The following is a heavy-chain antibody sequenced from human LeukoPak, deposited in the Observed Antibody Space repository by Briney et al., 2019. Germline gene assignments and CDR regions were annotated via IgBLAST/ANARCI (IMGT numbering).Heavy chain of an antibody. J-gene: IGHJ5*02. CDR1: GGSISSYY. V-gene: IGHV4-4*07. CDR2: IYSTGSA. CDR3: ARHKPTYYDFWSGYYSGWFDP. D-gene: IGHD3-3*01. Sequence: SETLSLTCTVSGGSISSYYWSWIRQPAGKGLEWIGRIYSTGSANYNPSLKSRVTMSVDTSKNQFSLKLTSVTAADTAVYYCARHKPTYYDFWSGYYSGWFDPWGQGTLVTVSS.